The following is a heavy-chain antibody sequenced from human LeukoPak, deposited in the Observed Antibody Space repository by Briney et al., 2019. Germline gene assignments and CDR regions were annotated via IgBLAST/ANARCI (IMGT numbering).Heavy chain of an antibody. Sequence: ASVKVSCKASGGTCSSYAISWVRQATGQGLEWMGGIIPIFGTANYAQKFQGRVTITADKSTSTAYMELSSLRSEDTAVYYCAREQYCSSTSCPPHYGAYAFDIWGQGTMVTVSP. CDR3: AREQYCSSTSCPPHYGAYAFDI. V-gene: IGHV1-69*06. D-gene: IGHD2-2*01. CDR2: IIPIFGTA. J-gene: IGHJ3*02. CDR1: GGTCSSYA.